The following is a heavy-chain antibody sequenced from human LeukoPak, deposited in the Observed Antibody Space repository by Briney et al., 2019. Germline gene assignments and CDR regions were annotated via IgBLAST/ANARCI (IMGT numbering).Heavy chain of an antibody. CDR1: GDSVSSSSYY. D-gene: IGHD6-19*01. V-gene: IGHV4-39*01. J-gene: IGHJ4*02. CDR3: ARIWLVRGYFDY. Sequence: KTSETLSLTCTVSGDSVSSSSYYWGWIRQPPGKGLEWIGSIYYSGSTYYNPSLKSRVTISVDTSKNQFSLKLSSVTAADTAVYYCARIWLVRGYFDYWGQGTLVTVSS. CDR2: IYYSGST.